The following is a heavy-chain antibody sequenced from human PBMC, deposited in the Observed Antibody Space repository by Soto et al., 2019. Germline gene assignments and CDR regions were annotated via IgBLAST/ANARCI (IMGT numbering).Heavy chain of an antibody. Sequence: QVQLQESGPGLVKPSQTLSLTCTVSGGSISSGDYYWSWIRQPPGKGLEWIGYIYYSGSTYYNPSLSSRVTISVDTSKNQLSLKLSSVTAADTAVYYCARGEIAAAGYYYYYGMDVWGQGTTVTVSS. J-gene: IGHJ6*02. CDR1: GGSISSGDYY. V-gene: IGHV4-30-4*01. CDR3: ARGEIAAAGYYYYYGMDV. D-gene: IGHD6-13*01. CDR2: IYYSGST.